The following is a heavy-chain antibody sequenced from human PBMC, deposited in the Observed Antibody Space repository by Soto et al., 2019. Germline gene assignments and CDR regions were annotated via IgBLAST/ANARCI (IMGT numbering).Heavy chain of an antibody. CDR2: IGRRGETI. Sequence: PGGSLRLSCVGSGFTFSSFEMNWVRQTPGKGLEWLSYIGRRGETIYCADSVKGRFTISRDNAKSSLFLQMNGLRDEDTGIYYCARDSRGGAARRPTFYYWGRGTLVTVSS. J-gene: IGHJ4*02. D-gene: IGHD6-6*01. CDR3: ARDSRGGAARRPTFYY. V-gene: IGHV3-48*03. CDR1: GFTFSSFE.